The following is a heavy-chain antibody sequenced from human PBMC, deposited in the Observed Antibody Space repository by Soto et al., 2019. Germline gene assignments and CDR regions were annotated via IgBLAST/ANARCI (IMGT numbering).Heavy chain of an antibody. CDR2: ISGSGGST. CDR1: GFTFSSYA. CDR3: AKDGPQQYSSSWYYYYCYMDV. V-gene: IGHV3-23*01. J-gene: IGHJ6*03. D-gene: IGHD6-13*01. Sequence: EVQLLESGGGLVQPGGSLRLSCAASGFTFSSYAMSWVRQAPGKGLEWVSAISGSGGSTYYAAFGKGRFTIARDNSKNTLYMEMTSMRAEDTAVYYCAKDGPQQYSSSWYYYYCYMDVWGKGTTVTVSS.